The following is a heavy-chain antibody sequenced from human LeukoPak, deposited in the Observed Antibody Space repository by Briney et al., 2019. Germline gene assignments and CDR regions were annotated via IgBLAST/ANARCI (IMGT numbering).Heavy chain of an antibody. CDR1: GFTFSSYA. V-gene: IGHV3-30*04. J-gene: IGHJ4*02. Sequence: GGSLRLSCAASGFTFSSYAMHWVRQAPGKGLEWVAVISYDGSNKYYADSVKGRFTISRDNSKNTLYLQMNSLRAEDTAVYYCARDFTAFLFVYSVWGQGTLVTVSS. CDR3: ARDFTAFLFVYSV. D-gene: IGHD2-15*01. CDR2: ISYDGSNK.